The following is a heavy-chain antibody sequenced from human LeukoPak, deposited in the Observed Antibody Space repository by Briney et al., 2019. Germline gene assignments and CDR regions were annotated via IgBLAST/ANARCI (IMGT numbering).Heavy chain of an antibody. CDR3: ARDIPLYSSSSPLDY. D-gene: IGHD6-13*01. J-gene: IGHJ4*02. CDR2: ISAYNGNT. Sequence: ASVKVSCKASGYTFTSFGISWVRQAPGQGLEWLGWISAYNGNTNSAQRLQGRVTMTTDTSTSTAFMELRSLRSDDTAVYYCARDIPLYSSSSPLDYWGPGTLVTVSS. CDR1: GYTFTSFG. V-gene: IGHV1-18*01.